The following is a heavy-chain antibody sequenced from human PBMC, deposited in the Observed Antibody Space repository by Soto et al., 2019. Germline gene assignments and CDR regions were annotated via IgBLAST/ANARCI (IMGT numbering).Heavy chain of an antibody. D-gene: IGHD4-17*01. CDR3: ARLATYGDYPFIFDY. CDR2: IYYSGST. V-gene: IGHV4-39*01. CDR1: GGSISSSSYY. Sequence: SETLSLTCTVSGGSISSSSYYWGWIRQPPGKGLEWIGSIYYSGSTYYNPSLKSRVTISVDTSKNQFSLKLSSVTAADTAVYYCARLATYGDYPFIFDYWGQGTLVTVSS. J-gene: IGHJ4*02.